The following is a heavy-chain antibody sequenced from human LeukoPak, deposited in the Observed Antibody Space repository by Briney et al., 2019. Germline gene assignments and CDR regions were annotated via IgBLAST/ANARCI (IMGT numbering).Heavy chain of an antibody. J-gene: IGHJ4*02. CDR2: IWYDGSNK. D-gene: IGHD4-23*01. CDR1: GFTFRSYG. Sequence: PGRSLRLSCAASGFTFRSYGMHWVRQAPGKGLEWVAVIWYDGSNKYYADSVKGRFTISRDNSKNTLYLQMNSLRAEDTAVYYCAKDAYGGNPAYWGQGTLVTVSS. V-gene: IGHV3-33*06. CDR3: AKDAYGGNPAY.